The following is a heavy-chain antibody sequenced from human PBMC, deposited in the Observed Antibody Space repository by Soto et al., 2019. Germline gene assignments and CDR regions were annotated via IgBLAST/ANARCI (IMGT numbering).Heavy chain of an antibody. D-gene: IGHD1-20*01. CDR3: ARCPQEPYNADPYAVDG. CDR1: GGTFSSSG. CDR2: IVPSLDTT. J-gene: IGHJ6*02. V-gene: IGHV1-69*11. Sequence: QVHLVQSGTEVKKPGSSVKVSCKASGGTFSSSGFSWVRQAPGQGLEWMGMIVPSLDTTNYAQKLQARVTITADEVTNTAYMELRSVECDDTAGYYWARCPQEPYNADPYAVDGWGQGTRVIVSS.